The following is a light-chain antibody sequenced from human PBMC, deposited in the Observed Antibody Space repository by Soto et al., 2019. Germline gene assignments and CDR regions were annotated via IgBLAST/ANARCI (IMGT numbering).Light chain of an antibody. CDR2: EVS. CDR1: SSNIGAGYD. CDR3: SSYTSSSTYV. Sequence: QSVLTQPPSVSGAPGQRVTISCTGSSSNIGAGYDVHWYQQHPGKAPKVMIYEVSNRPSGVSNRFSGSKSGNTASLTISGLQAEDEADYYCSSYTSSSTYVFGTGTKVTVL. V-gene: IGLV2-14*01. J-gene: IGLJ1*01.